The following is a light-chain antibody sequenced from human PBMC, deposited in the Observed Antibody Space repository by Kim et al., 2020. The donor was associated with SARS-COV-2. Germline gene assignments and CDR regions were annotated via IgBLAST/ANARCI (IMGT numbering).Light chain of an antibody. Sequence: DVVMTQSPLSLTVTLGQPASISCRSSQGLLHRDGNIYLNWFQQRPGQSPRRLIYKVSQRDSGVPDRFSGSGSGTDFTLKISRVEAEDVGVYYCMQGSYWPSWTFGQGTKVDIK. CDR1: QGLLHRDGNIY. CDR2: KVS. CDR3: MQGSYWPSWT. J-gene: IGKJ1*01. V-gene: IGKV2-30*02.